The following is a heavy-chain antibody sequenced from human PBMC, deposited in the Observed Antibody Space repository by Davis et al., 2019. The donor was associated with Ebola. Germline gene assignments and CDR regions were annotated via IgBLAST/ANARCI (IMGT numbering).Heavy chain of an antibody. D-gene: IGHD6-6*01. V-gene: IGHV1-18*01. CDR1: AYTFTSYG. CDR2: ISAYNGNT. Sequence: ASVKVSCKASAYTFTSYGISWVRQAPGQGLEWMGWISAYNGNTNYAQKLQGRVTMTTDTSTSTANMELRSLRSDDTAVYYCARGEDSSSVFYYGMDVWGQGTTVTVSS. J-gene: IGHJ6*02. CDR3: ARGEDSSSVFYYGMDV.